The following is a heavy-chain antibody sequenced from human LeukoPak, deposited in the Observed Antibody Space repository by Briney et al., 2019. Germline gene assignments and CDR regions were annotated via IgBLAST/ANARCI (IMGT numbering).Heavy chain of an antibody. CDR3: AKGEYYYDSSGYSIGN. J-gene: IGHJ4*02. V-gene: IGHV3-23*01. CDR1: GFTFSSYA. D-gene: IGHD3-22*01. CDR2: ISGSGGST. Sequence: GGSLRLSCAASGFTFSSYAMSWVRQAPGKGLEWVSSISGSGGSTYYAESVKGRFTISRDNSKNTLYLQMNSLRADDTAVYYCAKGEYYYDSSGYSIGNWGQGTLVTVSS.